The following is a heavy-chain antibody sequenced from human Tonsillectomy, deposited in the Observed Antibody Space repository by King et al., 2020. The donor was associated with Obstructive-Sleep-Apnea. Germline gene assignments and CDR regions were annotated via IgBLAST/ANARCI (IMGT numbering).Heavy chain of an antibody. CDR2: IKSNTEAGTT. J-gene: IGHJ4*02. CDR1: GFTFSNVW. Sequence: VQLVESGGEFVKPGGSLRLSCAASGFTFSNVWMNWVRQAPGKGLEWVGRIKSNTEAGTTEYAAPVKDRFIVSRDDSKDMLYLQMNSLRIEDTAVYYCTTFYHADWGQGTLVTVSS. V-gene: IGHV3-15*01. D-gene: IGHD2-2*01. CDR3: TTFYHAD.